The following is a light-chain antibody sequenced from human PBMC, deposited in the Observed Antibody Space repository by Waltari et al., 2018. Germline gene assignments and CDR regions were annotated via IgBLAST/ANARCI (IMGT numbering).Light chain of an antibody. V-gene: IGLV2-14*02. CDR1: NSDIGNNNL. CDR2: EDS. CDR3: TSYTSRHSLV. Sequence: QSALTQPASVSGSPGQSITISCTGTNSDIGNNNLVSWYQQYPGKAPKLVIYEDSQRPSGVSHRFSGSKSGNTASLTISGLQAEDEADYYCTSYTSRHSLVFGTGTKVTVL. J-gene: IGLJ1*01.